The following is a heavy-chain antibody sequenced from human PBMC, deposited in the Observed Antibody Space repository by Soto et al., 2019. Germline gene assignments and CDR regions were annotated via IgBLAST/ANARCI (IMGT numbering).Heavy chain of an antibody. CDR3: ARAHWDYYDSGSNWFDP. J-gene: IGHJ5*02. CDR1: GFTVSSNY. D-gene: IGHD3-22*01. Sequence: EVQLVESGGGLVQPGGSLRLSCAASGFTVSSNYMSWVRQAPGKGLEWVSVIYSGGSTYYADSVKDRFTISRHNSKNTLYLQMNSLRAEDTAVYYCARAHWDYYDSGSNWFDPWGQGTLVTVSS. V-gene: IGHV3-53*04. CDR2: IYSGGST.